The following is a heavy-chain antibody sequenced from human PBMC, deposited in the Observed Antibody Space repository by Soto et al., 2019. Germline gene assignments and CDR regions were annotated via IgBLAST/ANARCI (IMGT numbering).Heavy chain of an antibody. V-gene: IGHV3-64*07. Sequence: EVQLVESGGGLVQPGGSLRLSCAASGFTFSTYTMHWVRQAPGKGLQYVSAISGDGTTTYYTDSLEGRFTVSRDNSKNPLYLQMGSLRAEDMGVYYCARDSGSYSLDYWGQGTLVTVSS. CDR1: GFTFSTYT. J-gene: IGHJ4*02. D-gene: IGHD1-26*01. CDR3: ARDSGSYSLDY. CDR2: ISGDGTTT.